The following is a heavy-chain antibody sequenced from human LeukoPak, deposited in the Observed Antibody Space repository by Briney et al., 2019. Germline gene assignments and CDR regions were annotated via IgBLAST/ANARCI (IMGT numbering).Heavy chain of an antibody. CDR1: GFTFSSYS. Sequence: GGALRLSCAASGFTFSSYSMNWVRQAPGKGLDWVSYISSSSSTTIYYADSVKGRFTISRDNAKNSLYLQMNSLRAEDTAVYYCARGHAYCSGGSCPKLDYWGQGTLVTVSS. CDR3: ARGHAYCSGGSCPKLDY. CDR2: ISSSSSTTI. D-gene: IGHD2-15*01. V-gene: IGHV3-48*04. J-gene: IGHJ4*02.